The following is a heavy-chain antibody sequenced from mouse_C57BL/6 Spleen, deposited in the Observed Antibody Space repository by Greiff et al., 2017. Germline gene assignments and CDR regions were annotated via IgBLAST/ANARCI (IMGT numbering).Heavy chain of an antibody. V-gene: IGHV5-16*01. CDR3: ARDFDYYGSSRSMDY. J-gene: IGHJ4*01. D-gene: IGHD1-1*01. CDR2: INSDGSST. CDR1: GFTFSDYY. Sequence: EVQLVESEGGLVQPGSSMKLSCTASGFTFSDYYMAWVRQVPEKGLEWVANINSDGSSTYYLDSLKSRFIISGDNAKNILYLQMSSLKSEDTATYDCARDFDYYGSSRSMDYWGQGTSVTVSS.